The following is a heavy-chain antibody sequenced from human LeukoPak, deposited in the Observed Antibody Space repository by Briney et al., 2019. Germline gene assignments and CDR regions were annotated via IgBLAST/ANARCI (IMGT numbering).Heavy chain of an antibody. CDR2: IYHSGST. CDR1: GGSISSSNW. J-gene: IGHJ4*02. V-gene: IGHV4-4*02. D-gene: IGHD2-2*01. Sequence: SETLSLTCAVSGGSISSSNWWSWVRQPPGKGLEWIGEIYHSGSTNYNPSLKSRVTISVDKSKNQFSLKLSSVTAADTAVYYCARDRENIVLVPGAKRKTWYFDYWGQGTLVTVSS. CDR3: ARDRENIVLVPGAKRKTWYFDY.